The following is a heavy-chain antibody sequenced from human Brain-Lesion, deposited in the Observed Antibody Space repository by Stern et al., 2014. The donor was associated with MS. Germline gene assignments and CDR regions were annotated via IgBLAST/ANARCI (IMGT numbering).Heavy chain of an antibody. V-gene: IGHV3-74*02. D-gene: IGHD3-16*01. CDR2: INRDGSDT. J-gene: IGHJ4*02. Sequence: EVKLVESGGGLVKSGGSLRLSCAASGFNFSSYWMHWVRQFPEKGLFWVSQINRDGSDTSYADSVKGRFSISRDNIRNMLYLRMTSLRAEDTAVYYCARGVGDYWGQGARVTVSS. CDR3: ARGVGDY. CDR1: GFNFSSYW.